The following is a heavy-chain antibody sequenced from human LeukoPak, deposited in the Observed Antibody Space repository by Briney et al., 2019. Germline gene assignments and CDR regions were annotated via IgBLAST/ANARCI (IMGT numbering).Heavy chain of an antibody. J-gene: IGHJ4*02. CDR1: GGSVSSGNFY. CDR2: SSYSGST. CDR3: ARAPHYYGSYYFDY. V-gene: IGHV4-61*01. Sequence: PSETLSLTCTVSGGSVSSGNFYWSWIRPPPGKGLEWIGYSSYSGSTNYKSSLKSRVTTSVDTSKNQFSLKLTSVTAADTAVYYCARAPHYYGSYYFDYWGQGTLVTVSS. D-gene: IGHD3-10*01.